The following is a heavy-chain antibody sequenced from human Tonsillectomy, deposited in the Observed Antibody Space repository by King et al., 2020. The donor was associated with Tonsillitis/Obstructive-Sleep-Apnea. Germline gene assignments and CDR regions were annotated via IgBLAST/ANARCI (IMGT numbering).Heavy chain of an antibody. CDR2: IDPSDSYT. V-gene: IGHV5-10-1*01. CDR1: GYSFTNYW. Sequence: VQLVESGAEVKKPGESLRISCKGSGYSFTNYWITWVRQMPGKGLEWMGRIDPSDSYTNYSPSFQGHVTISADKSISTAYLQWSSLKASDTAMYYCARQSVTMIVVGVGGMDVWGQGTTVTVSS. D-gene: IGHD3-22*01. J-gene: IGHJ6*02. CDR3: ARQSVTMIVVGVGGMDV.